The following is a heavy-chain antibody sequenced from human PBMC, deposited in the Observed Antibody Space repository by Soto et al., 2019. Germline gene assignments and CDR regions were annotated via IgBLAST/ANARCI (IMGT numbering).Heavy chain of an antibody. J-gene: IGHJ6*02. CDR1: GFTFTSSA. Sequence: SVKVSCKASGFTFTSSAVQWVRQARGQRLEWIGWIVVGSGNTNYAQKFQERVTITRDMSTSTAYMELSSLRSEDTAVYYCAADGGSSWPYYYYGMDVWGQGTTVTVSS. D-gene: IGHD6-13*01. CDR3: AADGGSSWPYYYYGMDV. V-gene: IGHV1-58*01. CDR2: IVVGSGNT.